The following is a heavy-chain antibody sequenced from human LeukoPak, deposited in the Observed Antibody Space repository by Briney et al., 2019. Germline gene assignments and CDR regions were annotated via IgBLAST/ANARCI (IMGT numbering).Heavy chain of an antibody. CDR2: INPSGGST. CDR3: ARAYLQLAYYYYGMDV. D-gene: IGHD5-18*01. CDR1: GYTFTSYY. Sequence: GASVKVSCKASGYTFTSYYMHWVRQAPGQGLEWTGIINPSGGSTSYAQKFQGRVTMTRDTSTSTVYMELSSLRSEDTAVYYCARAYLQLAYYYYGMDVWSQGTTVTVSS. V-gene: IGHV1-46*01. J-gene: IGHJ6*02.